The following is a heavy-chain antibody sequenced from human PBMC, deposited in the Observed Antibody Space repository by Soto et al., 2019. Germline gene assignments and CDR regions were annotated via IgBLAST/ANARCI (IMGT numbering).Heavy chain of an antibody. CDR1: GFTFTSYA. CDR2: ISDSGGST. D-gene: IGHD5-18*01. V-gene: IGHV3-23*01. Sequence: GGSLRLSCAASGFTFTSYAMTWVRQAPGKGLEWVSAISDSGGSTYYADSVKGRFTISRDNSKNTLYLQMNSLRAEDTAVYYCAKGRDTAMVKTIFFDYWGQGTLVTVSS. CDR3: AKGRDTAMVKTIFFDY. J-gene: IGHJ4*02.